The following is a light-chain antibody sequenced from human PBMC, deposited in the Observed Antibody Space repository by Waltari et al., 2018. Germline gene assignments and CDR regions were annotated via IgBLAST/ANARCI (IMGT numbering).Light chain of an antibody. Sequence: QSVLTLPHSVSAAPGQRVTISCPGSNSNCGAGYAVLWFRQVPGTAPQLLIYGNNIRPSGVPYRFSGSKSGTSPSLAITGLQAEDEADYYCHSFDTSLSGSGVFGGGTKLTVL. J-gene: IGLJ3*02. V-gene: IGLV1-40*01. CDR3: HSFDTSLSGSGV. CDR1: NSNCGAGYA. CDR2: GNN.